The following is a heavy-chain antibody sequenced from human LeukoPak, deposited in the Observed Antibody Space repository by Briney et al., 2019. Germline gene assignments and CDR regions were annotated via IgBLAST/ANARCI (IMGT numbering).Heavy chain of an antibody. CDR3: ARLHCSSTSCYAEADY. CDR1: GGSISSSSYY. D-gene: IGHD2-2*01. J-gene: IGHJ4*02. CDR2: INHSGST. V-gene: IGHV4-39*07. Sequence: PSETLSLTCTVSGGSISSSSYYWGWIRQPPGKGLEWIGEINHSGSTNYNPSLKSRVTISVDTSKNQFSLKLSSVTAADTAVYYCARLHCSSTSCYAEADYWGQGTLVTVSS.